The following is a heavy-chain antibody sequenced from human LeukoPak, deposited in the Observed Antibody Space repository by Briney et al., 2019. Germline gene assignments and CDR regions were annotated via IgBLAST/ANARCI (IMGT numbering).Heavy chain of an antibody. Sequence: GGSLRLSCAASGFTFSDYYMSWIRQAPGKGLEWVSYISGSGSIIYYADSVEGRFTVSRDNAKNSLYLQMNSLRAEDTALYYCAKGVSYYYYGMDVWGQGTTVTVSS. CDR3: AKGVSYYYYGMDV. CDR1: GFTFSDYY. CDR2: ISGSGSII. J-gene: IGHJ6*02. V-gene: IGHV3-11*01.